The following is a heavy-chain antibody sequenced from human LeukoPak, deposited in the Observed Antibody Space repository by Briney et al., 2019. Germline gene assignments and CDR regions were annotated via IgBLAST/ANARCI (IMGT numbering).Heavy chain of an antibody. CDR1: GFTFSSYG. Sequence: PGGSLRLSCAASGFTFSSYGMHRVRQAPGKGLEWVAFIRYDGSNKYYADSVKGRFTISRDNSKNTLYLQMNSLRAEDTAVYYCATGLRIAVAGNIDYWGQGTLVTVSS. CDR3: ATGLRIAVAGNIDY. J-gene: IGHJ4*02. D-gene: IGHD6-19*01. V-gene: IGHV3-30*02. CDR2: IRYDGSNK.